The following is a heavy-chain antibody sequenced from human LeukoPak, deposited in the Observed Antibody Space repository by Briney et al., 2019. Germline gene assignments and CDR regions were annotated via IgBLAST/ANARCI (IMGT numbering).Heavy chain of an antibody. J-gene: IGHJ4*02. Sequence: GGSLRLSCAASGFTFSIYEMNWVRQAPGKGLEWVSYISSSGSTIYYADSVKGRFTISRDNAKNSLYLQMNSLRAEDTALYYCAKDMRAVAGYFWGFDYWGQGTLVTVSS. CDR3: AKDMRAVAGYFWGFDY. CDR2: ISSSGSTI. CDR1: GFTFSIYE. D-gene: IGHD6-19*01. V-gene: IGHV3-48*03.